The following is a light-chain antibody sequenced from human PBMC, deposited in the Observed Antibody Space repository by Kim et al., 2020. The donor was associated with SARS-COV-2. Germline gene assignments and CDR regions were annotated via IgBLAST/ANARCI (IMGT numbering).Light chain of an antibody. CDR2: GAS. Sequence: EIVLTQSPGTLSLSPGERATLSCRASQSVTSRYLAWYQQKPGQAPRLLIYGASNRATGIPDRFSGSGSGTDFTLTISRLEAEDFAVYYCQHYSGSITYTFGQGTKVDIK. CDR1: QSVTSRY. V-gene: IGKV3-20*01. J-gene: IGKJ2*01. CDR3: QHYSGSITYT.